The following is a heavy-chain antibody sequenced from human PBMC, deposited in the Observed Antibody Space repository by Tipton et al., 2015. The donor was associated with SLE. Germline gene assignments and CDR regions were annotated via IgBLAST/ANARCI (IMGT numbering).Heavy chain of an antibody. Sequence: TLSLTCAVYGGSFSGYYWSWIRQPPGKGLEWIGEINHSGSTNYNPSLKSRVTISVDTSKNQFSLKLSSVTAADTAVYYCARNTVGATTGGVYWGQGTLVTVSS. CDR2: INHSGST. D-gene: IGHD1-26*01. J-gene: IGHJ4*02. CDR1: GGSFSGYY. CDR3: ARNTVGATTGGVY. V-gene: IGHV4-34*01.